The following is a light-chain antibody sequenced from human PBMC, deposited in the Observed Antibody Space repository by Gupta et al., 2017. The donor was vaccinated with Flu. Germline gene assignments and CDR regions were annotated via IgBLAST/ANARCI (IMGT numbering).Light chain of an antibody. Sequence: QSVLTQPPSVSAAPGQRVTIPCSGSSSNIGNNLVSWYQQLPETAPKLLIYDNDKRPSGIPDRFSGSKSGTSATLGITGLQTGDEADYYCGTWDSGLSAVVFGGGTKLTVL. CDR1: SSNIGNNL. J-gene: IGLJ2*01. CDR2: DND. CDR3: GTWDSGLSAVV. V-gene: IGLV1-51*01.